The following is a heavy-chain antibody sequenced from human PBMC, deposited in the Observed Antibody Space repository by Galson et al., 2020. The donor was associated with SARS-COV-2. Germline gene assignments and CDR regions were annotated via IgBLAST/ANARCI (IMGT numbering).Heavy chain of an antibody. V-gene: IGHV4-34*01. CDR2: INHSGST. Sequence: SQTLSLTCAVYGGSFSGYYWSWIRQPPGKGLERIGEINHSGSTNYNPSLKSRVTISVDTSKNQFSLKLSSVTAADTAVYYCASSSWSYWYFDLWGRGTLVTVSS. CDR3: ASSSWSYWYFDL. CDR1: GGSFSGYY. D-gene: IGHD6-13*01. J-gene: IGHJ2*01.